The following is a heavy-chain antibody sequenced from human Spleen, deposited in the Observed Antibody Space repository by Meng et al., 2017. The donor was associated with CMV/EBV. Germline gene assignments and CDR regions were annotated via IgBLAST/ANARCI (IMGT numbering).Heavy chain of an antibody. J-gene: IGHJ6*02. Sequence: SVKVSCKASGSTFSRHAISWVRQAPGQGLEWMGGIIPISGIPSYAQKFQGRVTITADKSTSTAYMELSSLRSEDTAVYYCARGGFCSSTTCYYRREDYYYYGMDVWGQGTTVTVSS. CDR1: GSTFSRHA. CDR3: ARGGFCSSTTCYYRREDYYYYGMDV. V-gene: IGHV1-69*10. CDR2: IIPISGIP. D-gene: IGHD2-2*01.